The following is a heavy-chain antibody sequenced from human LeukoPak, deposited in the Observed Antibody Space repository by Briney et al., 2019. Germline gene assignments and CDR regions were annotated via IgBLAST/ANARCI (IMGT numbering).Heavy chain of an antibody. CDR3: AKDQSRVGASDPFDS. D-gene: IGHD1-26*01. J-gene: IGHJ4*02. Sequence: GGSLRLSCAASGFTFSSCAMTWVRQAPGKGLEWVLCISGSGATTYYADSVKGRFTISRDNSNNTVYLQMNSLRAEDTAVYYCAKDQSRVGASDPFDSWGQGMQVGVSS. V-gene: IGHV3-23*01. CDR1: GFTFSSCA. CDR2: ISGSGATT.